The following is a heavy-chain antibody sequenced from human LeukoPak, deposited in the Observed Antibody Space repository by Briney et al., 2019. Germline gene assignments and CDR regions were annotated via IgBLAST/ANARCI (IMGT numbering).Heavy chain of an antibody. J-gene: IGHJ5*02. V-gene: IGHV4-59*01. CDR2: IYYSGST. CDR3: ARSPSRYCSGGSCPNWFDP. D-gene: IGHD2-15*01. CDR1: GGPISSYY. Sequence: SETLSLTCTVSGGPISSYYWSWIRQPPGKGLEWIGYIYYSGSTNYNPSLKSRVTISVDTSKNQFSLKLSSVTAADTAVYYCARSPSRYCSGGSCPNWFDPWGQGTLVTVSS.